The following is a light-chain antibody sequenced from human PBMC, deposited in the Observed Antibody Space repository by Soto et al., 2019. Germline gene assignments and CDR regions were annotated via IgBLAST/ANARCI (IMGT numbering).Light chain of an antibody. J-gene: IGLJ1*01. Sequence: QSALTQPASVSGSPGQSITISCTGTSSDVGGYNYVSWYQQHPGKAPKLMIYDVSNRPSGVSNRFSGSKSGNTASLTISGLQAEDEADYYRRSYTSSPFGFGTGTKVTVL. V-gene: IGLV2-14*01. CDR1: SSDVGGYNY. CDR3: RSYTSSPFG. CDR2: DVS.